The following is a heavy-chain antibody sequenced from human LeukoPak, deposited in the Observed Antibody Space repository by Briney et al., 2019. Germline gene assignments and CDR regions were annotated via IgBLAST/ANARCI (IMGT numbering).Heavy chain of an antibody. V-gene: IGHV4-59*08. Sequence: SETLSLTCSVSGDSISSYYWSWIRQPPGKGLEWIGYISYSGSTNSGSTNCNPSLKSRVTMSIDTSKNQFSLKLSSVTAADTAVYYCARHVSRRAGQVPDYGDYFDYWGQGTLVTVSS. CDR3: ARHVSRRAGQVPDYGDYFDY. CDR1: GDSISSYY. J-gene: IGHJ4*02. CDR2: ISYSGSTNSGST. D-gene: IGHD4-17*01.